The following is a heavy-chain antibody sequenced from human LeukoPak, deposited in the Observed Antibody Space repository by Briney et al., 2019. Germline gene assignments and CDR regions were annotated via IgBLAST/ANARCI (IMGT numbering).Heavy chain of an antibody. CDR2: VSRSGTT. J-gene: IGHJ4*01. V-gene: IGHV4-38-2*01. CDR1: GYSISNNYF. Sequence: PSETLCLTCVVSGYSISNNYFWGWIRQSPGKGLEWIGTVSRSGTTYYNPSLKSRVIISIDTSKNQFSLKLISMTAADTAVYYCTRLVPAWEGGGSNYWGRGTLVTVSS. D-gene: IGHD1-26*01. CDR3: TRLVPAWEGGGSNY.